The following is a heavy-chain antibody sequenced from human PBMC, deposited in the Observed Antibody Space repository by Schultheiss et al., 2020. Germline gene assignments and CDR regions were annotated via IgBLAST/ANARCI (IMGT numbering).Heavy chain of an antibody. J-gene: IGHJ4*02. V-gene: IGHV4-39*01. CDR3: VSQTKAVAR. CDR1: GGSISSGGYY. Sequence: SETLSLTCTVSGGSISSGGYYWSWIRQTPEKGLEWIASIHSTDSIYYNPSLKSRATIYLDTSKNQFSLRLSSVTAADSAVYFCVSQTKAVARWGQGTQVTVSS. CDR2: IHSTDSI. D-gene: IGHD6-19*01.